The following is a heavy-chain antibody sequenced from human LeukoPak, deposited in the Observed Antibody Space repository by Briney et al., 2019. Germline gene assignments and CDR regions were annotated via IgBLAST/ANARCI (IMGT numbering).Heavy chain of an antibody. V-gene: IGHV3-23*01. CDR2: ISGSGGST. D-gene: IGHD3-3*01. J-gene: IGHJ6*02. Sequence: PGGSLRFSCAASGFTFSSYAMSWVRQAPGKGLEWVSAISGSGGSTYYADSVKGRFTISRDNSKNTLYLQMNSLRAEDTAVYYCAFTIFGVVTADYYYYYGMDVWGQGTTVTVSS. CDR1: GFTFSSYA. CDR3: AFTIFGVVTADYYYYYGMDV.